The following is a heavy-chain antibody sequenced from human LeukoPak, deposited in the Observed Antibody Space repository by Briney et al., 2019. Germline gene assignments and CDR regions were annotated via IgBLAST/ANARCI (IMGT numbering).Heavy chain of an antibody. CDR2: ISYDGTYK. CDR3: ARPGNNYDY. D-gene: IGHD2/OR15-2a*01. V-gene: IGHV3-30-3*01. J-gene: IGHJ4*02. Sequence: HPGRSLRLSCAASVFSFRSFAMHWVRQAPGKGLEWVAVISYDGTYKYYADSVKGRFTISRDNSKNTLYLQMNSLRDEDTAVYYCARPGNNYDYWGQGTLVTVSS. CDR1: VFSFRSFA.